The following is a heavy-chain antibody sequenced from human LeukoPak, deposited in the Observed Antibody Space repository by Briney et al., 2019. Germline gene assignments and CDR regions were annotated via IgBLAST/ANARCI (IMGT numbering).Heavy chain of an antibody. CDR1: GGSISSSSYY. D-gene: IGHD6-19*01. CDR3: ARGGIAVAGRRYFDY. V-gene: IGHV4-39*07. J-gene: IGHJ4*02. CDR2: IYYSGST. Sequence: SETLSLTCTVSGGSISSSSYYWGWIRQPPGKGLEWIGSIYYSGSTYYNPSLKSRVTISVDASKNQFSLKLSSVTAADTAVYYCARGGIAVAGRRYFDYWGQGTLVTVSS.